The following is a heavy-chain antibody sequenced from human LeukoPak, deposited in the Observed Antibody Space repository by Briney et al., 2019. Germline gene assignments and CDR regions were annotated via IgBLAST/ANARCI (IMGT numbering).Heavy chain of an antibody. CDR3: AKDPYRASSGLVDY. CDR2: ISGSGGAT. J-gene: IGHJ4*02. D-gene: IGHD5-12*01. V-gene: IGHV3-23*01. Sequence: PGGSLRLSCATSGFTFSNYAVSWVRQAPGKGLEWVSSISGSGGATYCADSVKGRFTISRDNSKNTLYLQMNSLRAEDTAVYYCAKDPYRASSGLVDYWGQGTLVTVSS. CDR1: GFTFSNYA.